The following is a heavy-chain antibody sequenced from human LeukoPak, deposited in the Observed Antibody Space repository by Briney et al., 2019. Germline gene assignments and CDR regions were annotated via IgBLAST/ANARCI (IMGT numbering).Heavy chain of an antibody. V-gene: IGHV1-8*03. CDR3: ARTTSLTASGYDY. J-gene: IGHJ4*02. Sequence: GASVRVSSTPSGYTFTTYHINWVRQATGQGLEWLGWVNPYSGDRGYAQKFQGRLSITSDTSISTAYMELGSLRSDDTAVYFCARTTSLTASGYDYWGQGTLVTVSS. CDR2: VNPYSGDR. D-gene: IGHD4-17*01. CDR1: GYTFTTYH.